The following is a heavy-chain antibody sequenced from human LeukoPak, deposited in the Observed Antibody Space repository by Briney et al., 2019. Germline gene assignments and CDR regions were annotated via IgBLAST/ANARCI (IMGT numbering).Heavy chain of an antibody. Sequence: SVKVSCKASGGTFISYAISWVRQAPGQGLEWMGRIIPILGIANYAQKFQGRVTITADKSTSTAYMELSSLRSEDTAVYYCARGSMVYANWGQGTLVTVSS. CDR1: GGTFISYA. CDR2: IIPILGIA. D-gene: IGHD2-8*01. J-gene: IGHJ1*01. V-gene: IGHV1-69*04. CDR3: ARGSMVYAN.